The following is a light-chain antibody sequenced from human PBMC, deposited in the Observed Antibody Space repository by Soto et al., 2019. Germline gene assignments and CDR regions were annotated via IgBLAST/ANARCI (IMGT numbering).Light chain of an antibody. CDR2: AAY. V-gene: IGKV3-15*01. Sequence: EIVMTQSPGTLSVSPGERATLSFRASQSVGRNLAWYQHKPGQAPRLLIYAAYTRAAGIPARFSGSGSGTEFTLTISSLQSEDIAFYYCQQYHDWPPATFGQGTRLEI. CDR3: QQYHDWPPAT. J-gene: IGKJ5*01. CDR1: QSVGRN.